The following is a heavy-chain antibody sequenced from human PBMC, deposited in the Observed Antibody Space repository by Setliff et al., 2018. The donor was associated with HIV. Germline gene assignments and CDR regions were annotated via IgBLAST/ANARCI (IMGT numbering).Heavy chain of an antibody. CDR2: IYSGGST. CDR3: ARVRLYNTALDY. CDR1: GFTVSTYY. D-gene: IGHD3-3*01. Sequence: PGGSLRLSCAASGFTVSTYYMSWVRQAPGKGLEWVSTIYSGGSTYHAGSVKGRFTLSRDTSKNTLFLQMNSLRPEDAAVYYCARVRLYNTALDYWGQGTLVTGLL. V-gene: IGHV3-66*02. J-gene: IGHJ4*02.